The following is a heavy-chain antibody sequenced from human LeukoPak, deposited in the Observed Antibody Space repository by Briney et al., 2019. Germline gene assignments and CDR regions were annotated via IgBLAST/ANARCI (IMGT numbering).Heavy chain of an antibody. Sequence: PGGSLRLSCAASGFTFSSYSMNWVRQAPAKGLEWVSSISSSSSYIYYADSVKGRFTISRDNAKNSLYLQMNSLRAEDTAVYYCARGRDRRIDYFDYWGQGTLVTVSS. CDR3: ARGRDRRIDYFDY. CDR2: ISSSSSYI. D-gene: IGHD2/OR15-2a*01. J-gene: IGHJ4*02. CDR1: GFTFSSYS. V-gene: IGHV3-21*01.